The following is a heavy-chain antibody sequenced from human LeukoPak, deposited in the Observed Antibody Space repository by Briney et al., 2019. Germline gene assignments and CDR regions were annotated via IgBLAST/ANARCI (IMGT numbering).Heavy chain of an antibody. Sequence: SQTLSLTCTVSGGSISTSDFYWSWIRQPPGTGLEWIGYIYYSGSTYYNPSLKSRVTMSVDTSKNQFSLKLSSVTAAGTAVYYCARDIGPTGSIGFLEWPDAFDIWGQGTMVTVSS. CDR1: GGSISTSDFY. J-gene: IGHJ3*02. D-gene: IGHD3-3*02. CDR3: ARDIGPTGSIGFLEWPDAFDI. V-gene: IGHV4-30-4*01. CDR2: IYYSGST.